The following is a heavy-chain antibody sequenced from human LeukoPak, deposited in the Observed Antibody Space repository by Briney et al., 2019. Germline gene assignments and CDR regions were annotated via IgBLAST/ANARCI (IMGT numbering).Heavy chain of an antibody. D-gene: IGHD1-26*01. V-gene: IGHV3-30*02. J-gene: IGHJ6*03. CDR2: IWYDGSNK. CDR1: GFSFSSYG. CDR3: AKVSGANYYYYYMDV. Sequence: GGSLRLSCAASGFSFSSYGMHWVRQAPGKGLEWVAFIWYDGSNKYYADSVKGRFTISRDNSKNTLFLQMNSLRTEDTAVYYCAKVSGANYYYYYMDVWGKGTTVTVSS.